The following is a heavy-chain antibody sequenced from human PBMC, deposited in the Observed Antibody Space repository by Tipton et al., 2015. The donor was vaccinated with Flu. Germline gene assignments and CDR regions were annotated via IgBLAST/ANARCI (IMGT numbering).Heavy chain of an antibody. CDR1: GGSFSGYY. Sequence: TLSLTCAVYGGSFSGYYWSWIRQPLGKGLEWIGEINHSGSTNYNPSLKSRVTISVDTSKNQFSLKLSSVTAADTAVYYCARGYLSGAFDIWGQGTMVTVSS. CDR2: INHSGST. V-gene: IGHV4-34*01. J-gene: IGHJ3*02. CDR3: ARGYLSGAFDI. D-gene: IGHD2/OR15-2a*01.